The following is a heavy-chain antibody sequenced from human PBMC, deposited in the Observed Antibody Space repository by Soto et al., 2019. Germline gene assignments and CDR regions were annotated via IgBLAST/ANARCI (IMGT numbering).Heavy chain of an antibody. D-gene: IGHD1-26*01. CDR2: IIPIFDTS. CDR3: ATASQGSYALH. J-gene: IGHJ4*02. Sequence: QVQLVQSGAEVKKPGSSVKVSCKASGGTFSNYAVDWVRQAPAEGLEWMGRIIPIFDTSNYAQRFQGRVTITADTFTGTAYMELISLRSDDTAVYYCATASQGSYALHWGQGTLVTVSS. CDR1: GGTFSNYA. V-gene: IGHV1-69*06.